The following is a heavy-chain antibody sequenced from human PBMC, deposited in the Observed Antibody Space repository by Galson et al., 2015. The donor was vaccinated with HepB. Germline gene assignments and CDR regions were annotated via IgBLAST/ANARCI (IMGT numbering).Heavy chain of an antibody. J-gene: IGHJ1*01. CDR2: ISYDGSNK. D-gene: IGHD3-22*01. CDR1: GFTFSSYA. CDR3: ARDLSYYDSSGYYPLAEYFQH. Sequence: SLRLSCAASGFTFSSYAMHWVRQAPGKGLEWVAVISYDGSNKYYADSVKGRFTISRDNSKNTLYLQMSSLRAEDTAVYYCARDLSYYDSSGYYPLAEYFQHWGQGTLVTVSS. V-gene: IGHV3-30-3*01.